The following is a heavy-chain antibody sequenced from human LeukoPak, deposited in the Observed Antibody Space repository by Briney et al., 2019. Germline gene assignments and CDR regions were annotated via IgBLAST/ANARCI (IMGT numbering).Heavy chain of an antibody. CDR2: ISNSGGST. Sequence: TGGSLRLSCAASGFTFSNFDMTWVCKAPGKGLEWVSSISNSGGSTYYADSVKGRFTISRDNSKNTLYLQMNSLRAEDTAVYYCAKDYTGNYLNFFDYWGQGILVTVSS. CDR1: GFTFSNFD. J-gene: IGHJ4*02. CDR3: AKDYTGNYLNFFDY. V-gene: IGHV3-23*01. D-gene: IGHD1-26*01.